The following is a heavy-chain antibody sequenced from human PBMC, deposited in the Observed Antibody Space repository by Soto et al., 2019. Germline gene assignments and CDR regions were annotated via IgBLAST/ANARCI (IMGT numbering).Heavy chain of an antibody. CDR1: GGSISSGGYY. CDR2: IYYSGST. V-gene: IGHV4-31*03. CDR3: ARESPYDSRGGIYYYYGMDV. Sequence: PSETLSLTCTVSGGSISSGGYYWSWIRQHPGKGLEWIGYIYYSGSTYYNPSLKSRVTISVDTSKNQFSLKLSSVTAVDTAVYYCARESPYDSRGGIYYYYGMDVWGQGTTVTVSS. J-gene: IGHJ6*02. D-gene: IGHD3-22*01.